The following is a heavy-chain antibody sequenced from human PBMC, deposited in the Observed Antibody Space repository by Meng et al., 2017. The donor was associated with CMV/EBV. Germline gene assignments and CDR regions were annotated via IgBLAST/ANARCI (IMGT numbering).Heavy chain of an antibody. J-gene: IGHJ4*02. CDR1: GYTITGHY. CDR2: INPDSGGT. Sequence: ASVKVSCKASGYTITGHYMYWVRQAPGQGLEWTGWINPDSGGTNYAQKFQGRVTMTRDTSIGTAYMELSRLRSDDTAVYYCARESSLLAQLVDYWGQGTLVTVSS. D-gene: IGHD6-6*01. V-gene: IGHV1-2*02. CDR3: ARESSLLAQLVDY.